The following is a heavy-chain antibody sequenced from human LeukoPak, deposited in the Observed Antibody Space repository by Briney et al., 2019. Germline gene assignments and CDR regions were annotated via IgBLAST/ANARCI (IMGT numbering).Heavy chain of an antibody. Sequence: GASVKVSCKASGYTFTSYDINWVRQATGQGLEWMGWMNPNSGNTGYAQKFQGRVTMTEDTSTDTAYMELSSLRSEDTAVYYCATAYYYDSSGYYCWGQGTLVTVSS. J-gene: IGHJ4*02. CDR2: MNPNSGNT. D-gene: IGHD3-22*01. CDR3: ATAYYYDSSGYYC. CDR1: GYTFTSYD. V-gene: IGHV1-8*01.